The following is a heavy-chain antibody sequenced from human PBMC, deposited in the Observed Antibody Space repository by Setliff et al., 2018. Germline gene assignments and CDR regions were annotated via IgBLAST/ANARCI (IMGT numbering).Heavy chain of an antibody. V-gene: IGHV4-34*01. CDR1: GESFSNNY. CDR2: SNHGGST. Sequence: SETLSLTCSVYGESFSNNYWSWIRQSPGRGLEWIGESNHGGSTSYNPSLKSRLTMSADTSKNQFSLKLTSMTAADTAVYFCARHLLVQGTYHFDYWGQGSPVTAPQ. CDR3: ARHLLVQGTYHFDY. D-gene: IGHD3-10*01. J-gene: IGHJ4*02.